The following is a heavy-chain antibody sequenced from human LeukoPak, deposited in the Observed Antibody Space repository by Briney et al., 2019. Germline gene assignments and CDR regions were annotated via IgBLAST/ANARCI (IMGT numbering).Heavy chain of an antibody. J-gene: IGHJ6*03. CDR3: ARGLPSSSWYPYYYYMDV. D-gene: IGHD6-13*01. CDR2: INHSGST. CDR1: GGSFSGYY. V-gene: IGHV4-34*01. Sequence: SETLSLTCAVYGGSFSGYYWSWIRQPPGKGLEWIGEINHSGSTNYNPSLKSQVTISVDTSKNQFSLKLRSVTAADTAVYYCARGLPSSSWYPYYYYMDVWGKGTTVTVSS.